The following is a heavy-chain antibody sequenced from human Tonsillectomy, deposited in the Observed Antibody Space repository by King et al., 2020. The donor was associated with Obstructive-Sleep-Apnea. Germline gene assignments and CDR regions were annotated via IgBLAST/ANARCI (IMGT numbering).Heavy chain of an antibody. V-gene: IGHV3-23*04. Sequence: DVQLVESGGGLVQPGGSLRLSCAASGFTFSSYAMSWVRQAPGKGLEWVSAISGSGGSTYYADSVKGRFTISRDNSKNTLYLQMNSLRAEDTAVYYCAKGDIVVVVAATGCLDYWGQGTLVTVSS. CDR2: ISGSGGST. J-gene: IGHJ4*02. CDR3: AKGDIVVVVAATGCLDY. D-gene: IGHD2-15*01. CDR1: GFTFSSYA.